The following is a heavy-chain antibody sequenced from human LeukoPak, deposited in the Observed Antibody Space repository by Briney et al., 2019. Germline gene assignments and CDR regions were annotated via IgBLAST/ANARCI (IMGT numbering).Heavy chain of an antibody. CDR3: AKRITGYSYGFDY. CDR1: GFSFRDYT. V-gene: IGHV3-23*01. CDR2: ISTSGGST. Sequence: GGSLRLSCAASGFSFRDYTMNWVRQAPGRGLEWVSRISTSGGSTYYADSVKGRFTISRDNSKNTLYLQMNSLRAEDTAVYYCAKRITGYSYGFDYRGQGTLVTVSS. D-gene: IGHD5-18*01. J-gene: IGHJ4*02.